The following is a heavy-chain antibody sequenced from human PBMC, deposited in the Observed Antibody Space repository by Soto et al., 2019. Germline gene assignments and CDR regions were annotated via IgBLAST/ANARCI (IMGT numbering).Heavy chain of an antibody. J-gene: IGHJ6*03. Sequence: PGGSLRLSCAASGFTFSDYYMSWIRQAPGKGLEWVSYISSSGSTIYYADSVKGRFTISRDNAKNSLYLQMNSLRAEDTAVYYCARVNYDFWSGPDLFYMDVWGKGTTVTVSS. V-gene: IGHV3-11*01. CDR1: GFTFSDYY. D-gene: IGHD3-3*01. CDR2: ISSSGSTI. CDR3: ARVNYDFWSGPDLFYMDV.